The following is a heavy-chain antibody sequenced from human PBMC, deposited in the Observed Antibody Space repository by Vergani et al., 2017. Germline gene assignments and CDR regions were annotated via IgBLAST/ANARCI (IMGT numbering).Heavy chain of an antibody. CDR1: GFTFSSYG. V-gene: IGHV3-33*01. J-gene: IGHJ4*02. Sequence: QVQLVESGGGVVQPGRSLRLSCAASGFTFSSYGMHWVRQAPGKGVGGVAVIWYDGSNKYYADSVKGRFTISRDNSKNTLYLQRNSMRAEDTAVYYCARAPRFDYWGQGTLVTVSS. CDR3: ARAPRFDY. CDR2: IWYDGSNK.